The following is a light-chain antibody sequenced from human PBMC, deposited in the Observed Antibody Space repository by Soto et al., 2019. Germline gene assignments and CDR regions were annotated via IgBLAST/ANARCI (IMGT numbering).Light chain of an antibody. CDR1: SSDVGRYNS. CDR3: SSYTDSDTLV. J-gene: IGLJ3*02. Sequence: QSALTQPASVSGSPGQSITISCTGTSSDVGRYNSVSWYQQHPGKAPKLVIYEVSNRPSGVSNRFSGSKSGNTASLTISGLQAEDEAEYYCSSYTDSDTLVFGGGTKVTVL. CDR2: EVS. V-gene: IGLV2-14*01.